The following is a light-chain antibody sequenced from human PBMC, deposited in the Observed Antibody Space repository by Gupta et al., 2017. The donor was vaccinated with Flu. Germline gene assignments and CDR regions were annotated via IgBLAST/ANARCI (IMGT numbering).Light chain of an antibody. CDR1: QSLLHSNGNTY. Sequence: VTPGQPASISCRSSQSLLHSNGNTYLYWFHQRPGQSPRLLIYEVSNRDSGVPDRFSGSGSGTDFTLKISRVEADDVGVYYCKQGTRRPKAFGQGTKLEI. V-gene: IGKV2-30*02. CDR2: EVS. J-gene: IGKJ1*01. CDR3: KQGTRRPKA.